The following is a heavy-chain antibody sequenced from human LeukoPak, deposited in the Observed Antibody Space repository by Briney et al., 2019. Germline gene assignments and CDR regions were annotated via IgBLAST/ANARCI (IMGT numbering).Heavy chain of an antibody. Sequence: GGSLRLSCSASGFTFNSYAMSWVRQAPGKGLEWVSLIRDSGGSTYYADSVGGRFTISRDNSKNTLYLQMNSLRAEDTAVYYCAKGAYGSGSYSFDYWGQGTLVTVSS. D-gene: IGHD3-10*01. V-gene: IGHV3-23*01. J-gene: IGHJ4*02. CDR3: AKGAYGSGSYSFDY. CDR1: GFTFNSYA. CDR2: IRDSGGST.